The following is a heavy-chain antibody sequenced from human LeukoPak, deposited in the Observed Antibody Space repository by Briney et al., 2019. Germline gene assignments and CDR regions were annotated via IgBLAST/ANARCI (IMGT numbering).Heavy chain of an antibody. D-gene: IGHD3-3*01. CDR3: ARATYDFWSGTRSYYFDY. V-gene: IGHV4-59*01. Sequence: SETLSLTCTVSGGSICSYYWSWIRQPPGKGLEWIGYIYYSGSTNHNPSLKSRVTISVDTSKNQFSLKLSSVTAADTAVYYCARATYDFWSGTRSYYFDYWGQGTLVTVSS. J-gene: IGHJ4*02. CDR2: IYYSGST. CDR1: GGSICSYY.